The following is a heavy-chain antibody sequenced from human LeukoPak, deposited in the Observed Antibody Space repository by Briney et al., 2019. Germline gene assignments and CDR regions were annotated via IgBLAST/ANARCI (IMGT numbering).Heavy chain of an antibody. CDR1: GFTFSSYA. V-gene: IGHV3-23*01. J-gene: IGHJ4*02. CDR2: ISGSGGST. Sequence: GGSLRLSCAASGFTFSSYAMSWVHQAPGKGLEWVSTISGSGGSTYYADSVKGRFTISRDNSKNTLYLQMNSLRAEDTAVYYCAKVDTAVVTPYYFDYWGQGTLVTVSS. CDR3: AKVDTAVVTPYYFDY. D-gene: IGHD5-18*01.